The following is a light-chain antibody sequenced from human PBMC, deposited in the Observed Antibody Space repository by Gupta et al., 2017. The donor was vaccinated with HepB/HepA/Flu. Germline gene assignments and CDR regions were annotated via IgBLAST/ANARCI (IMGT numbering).Light chain of an antibody. J-gene: IGLJ3*02. CDR3: AAWDDTLNGRV. CDR2: SNN. CDR1: SSNIGRNT. Sequence: QSELTQPPSASGTPGQRVTISCSGSSSNIGRNTVNWYQQLPGTAPKLLIYSNNQRPSGVPDRFSGSKSGTSASLAISGLQSEDEADYYCAAWDDTLNGRVFGGGTKLTVL. V-gene: IGLV1-44*01.